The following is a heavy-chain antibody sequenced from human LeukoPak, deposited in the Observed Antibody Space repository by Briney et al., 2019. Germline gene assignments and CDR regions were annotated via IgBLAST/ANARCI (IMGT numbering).Heavy chain of an antibody. J-gene: IGHJ4*02. V-gene: IGHV2-5*02. CDR1: GFSLSTSGVG. CDR3: AHRGRYCSSTSCYAAFDY. CDR2: IYWDDDK. D-gene: IGHD2-2*01. Sequence: SGPTLVKPTQTLTLTCTFSGFSLSTSGVGVGWIRQPPGKALQWLALIYWDDDKRYSPSLKSSLTITKDTSKNQVVLTMTNMDPVDTATYYCAHRGRYCSSTSCYAAFDYWGQGTLVTVSS.